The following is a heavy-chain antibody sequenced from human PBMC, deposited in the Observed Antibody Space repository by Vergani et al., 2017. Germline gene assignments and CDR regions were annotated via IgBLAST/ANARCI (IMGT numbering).Heavy chain of an antibody. CDR3: AKHYYYYYYMDV. Sequence: QVQLVESGGGVVQPGRSLRLSCAASGFTFSSYGMHWVRQAPGKGLEWVAVISYDGSNKYYADSVKGRFTISRDNSKNTLYLQMNSLRAEDTAVYYCAKHYYYYYYMDVWGKGTTVTVSS. CDR2: ISYDGSNK. V-gene: IGHV3-30*18. CDR1: GFTFSSYG. J-gene: IGHJ6*03.